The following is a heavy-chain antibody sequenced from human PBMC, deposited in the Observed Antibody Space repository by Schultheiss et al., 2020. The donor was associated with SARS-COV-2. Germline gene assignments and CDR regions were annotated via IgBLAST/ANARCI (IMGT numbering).Heavy chain of an antibody. V-gene: IGHV3-15*01. Sequence: GGSLRLSCAASGFTFSNAWMSWVRQAPGKGLEWVGRIKSKTDGGTTDYAAPVKGRFTISRDDSKNTLYLQMNSLKTEDTAVYYCTTDFVWRGHTNYYYYYGMDVWGQGTTVTVSS. D-gene: IGHD3-16*01. J-gene: IGHJ6*02. CDR1: GFTFSNAW. CDR2: IKSKTDGGTT. CDR3: TTDFVWRGHTNYYYYYGMDV.